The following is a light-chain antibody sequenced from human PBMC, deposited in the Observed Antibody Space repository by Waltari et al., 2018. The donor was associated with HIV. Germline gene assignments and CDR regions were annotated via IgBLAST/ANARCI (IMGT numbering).Light chain of an antibody. CDR1: QGISTY. CDR3: QQSHSVPWT. V-gene: IGKV1-39*01. Sequence: DIQMTQSPTSLSASVGHTVIISCRASQGISTYLNWYKKKGGKAPKLLIFGSSNLQSGVPSRFSGSGSGTDFTLIIGSLQPEDFASYFCQQSHSVPWTFGRGTNVEV. CDR2: GSS. J-gene: IGKJ1*01.